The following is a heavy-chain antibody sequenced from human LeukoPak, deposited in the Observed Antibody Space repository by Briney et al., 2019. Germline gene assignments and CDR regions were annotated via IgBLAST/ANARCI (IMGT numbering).Heavy chain of an antibody. CDR2: INTNTGNP. V-gene: IGHV7-4-1*02. D-gene: IGHD6-13*01. CDR3: ARDQESYSSSWYYYYYYMDD. CDR1: GYTFTSYA. J-gene: IGHJ6*03. Sequence: ASVKVSCKASGYTFTSYAMNWVRQAPGQGLEWMGWINTNTGNPTYAQGFTGRFVFSLDTSVSTAYLQISSLKAEDTAVYYCARDQESYSSSWYYYYYYMDDWGKGTTVTVSS.